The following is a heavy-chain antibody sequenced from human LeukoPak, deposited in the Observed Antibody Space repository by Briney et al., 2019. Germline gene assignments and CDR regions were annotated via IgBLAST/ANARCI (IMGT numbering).Heavy chain of an antibody. CDR2: IDTSGNT. CDR3: ARGIVRGVSAPDI. V-gene: IGHV4-4*07. CDR1: GGSISIYR. J-gene: IGHJ3*02. Sequence: SETLSLTCTLSGGSISIYRWSWIRQPAGKGLEWMGRIDTSGNTNYNPSLNGRVTMSVDTSKTQFYLNLRSVTAADTAVYYCARGIVRGVSAPDIWGQGTMVTVSS. D-gene: IGHD3-10*01.